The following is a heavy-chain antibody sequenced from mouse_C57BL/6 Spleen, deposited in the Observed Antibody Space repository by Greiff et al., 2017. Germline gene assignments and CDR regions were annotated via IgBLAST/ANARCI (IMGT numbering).Heavy chain of an antibody. V-gene: IGHV1-69*01. CDR3: ARGRGDGAWFAY. CDR2: IDPSDSYT. CDR1: GYTFTSYW. Sequence: VQLQQPGAELVMPGASVKLSCKASGYTFTSYWMHWVKQRPGQGLEWIGEIDPSDSYTNYNQKFKGKSTLTVDKSSSTAYMQLSSLTSEDSAVYYCARGRGDGAWFAYWGQGTLVTVSA. J-gene: IGHJ3*01. D-gene: IGHD3-3*01.